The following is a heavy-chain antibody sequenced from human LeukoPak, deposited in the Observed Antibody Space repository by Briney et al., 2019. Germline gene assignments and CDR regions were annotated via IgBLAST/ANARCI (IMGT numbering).Heavy chain of an antibody. CDR3: AKRGVVIRVILVGFHKEAYYFDS. CDR1: GITLSNYG. CDR2: ISDSGGRT. V-gene: IGHV3-23*01. J-gene: IGHJ4*02. Sequence: GGSLRLSCAVSGITLSNYGMSWVRQAPGRGLEWVAGISDSGGRTNYADSVKGRFTISRDNPKNTLYLQMNSLRPEDTAVYFCAKRGVVIRVILVGFHKEAYYFDSWGQGVLVTVSS. D-gene: IGHD3-22*01.